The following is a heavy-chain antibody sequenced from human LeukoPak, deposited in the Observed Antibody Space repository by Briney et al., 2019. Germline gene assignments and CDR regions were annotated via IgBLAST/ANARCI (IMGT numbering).Heavy chain of an antibody. CDR3: ARYSSSWYYYYGMDV. J-gene: IGHJ6*02. Sequence: GGSLRLSCAASGFTFSNAWMNWVRQAPGKGLEWVGRIKSKTDGGTTDHAAPVKGRITISRDDSKNALYLQMNSLKTEDTAVYYCARYSSSWYYYYGMDVWGQGTTVTVSS. D-gene: IGHD6-13*01. V-gene: IGHV3-15*07. CDR1: GFTFSNAW. CDR2: IKSKTDGGTT.